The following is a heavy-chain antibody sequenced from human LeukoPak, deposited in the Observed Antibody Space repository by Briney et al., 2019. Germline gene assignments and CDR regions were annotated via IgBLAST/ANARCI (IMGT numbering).Heavy chain of an antibody. D-gene: IGHD3-16*02. CDR1: GLSVSSSY. CDR3: ARDRPIGGVIDGMDV. J-gene: IGHJ6*02. Sequence: GGSLRLSCAASGLSVSSSYMSWVRQAPGQGLEWVSVTHSGGNTYYGDSVKGRFFISRDSSENTLYLQMNSLTAEDTAVYYCARDRPIGGVIDGMDVWGQGATVTVSS. V-gene: IGHV3-53*01. CDR2: THSGGNT.